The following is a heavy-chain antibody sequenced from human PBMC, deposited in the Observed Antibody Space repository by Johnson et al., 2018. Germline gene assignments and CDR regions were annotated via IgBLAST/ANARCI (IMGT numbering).Heavy chain of an antibody. V-gene: IGHV3-33*01. Sequence: QVQLVESGGGVVQPGRSLRLSCAASGFTFRSYGMHWVRQAPGKGLAWVAIIWYDGSNKYYADSVKGRFTISRDNSKNTLYLQMNSLRAEDTAVYYCARVSGSSGYYYSAFDIWGQGTMVTVSS. CDR2: IWYDGSNK. J-gene: IGHJ3*02. CDR3: ARVSGSSGYYYSAFDI. D-gene: IGHD3-22*01. CDR1: GFTFRSYG.